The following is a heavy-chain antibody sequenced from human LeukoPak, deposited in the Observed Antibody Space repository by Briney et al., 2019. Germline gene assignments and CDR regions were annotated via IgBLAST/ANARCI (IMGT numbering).Heavy chain of an antibody. CDR3: ARGITIFGVVRVPYYYYGMDV. J-gene: IGHJ6*02. Sequence: SETLSLTCAVYGGSFSGYYWSWIRQPPGKGLEWIGEINHSGSTNYNPSLKSRVTISVDTSKNQFSLKLSSVTAADTAVYYCARGITIFGVVRVPYYYYGMDVWGQGATVTVSS. V-gene: IGHV4-34*01. D-gene: IGHD3-3*01. CDR1: GGSFSGYY. CDR2: INHSGST.